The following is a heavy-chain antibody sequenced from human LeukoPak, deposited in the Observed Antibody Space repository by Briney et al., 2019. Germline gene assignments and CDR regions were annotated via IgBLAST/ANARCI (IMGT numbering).Heavy chain of an antibody. D-gene: IGHD6-13*01. V-gene: IGHV1-46*01. Sequence: ASVKVSCKASGYTFTNYYMHWVRQAPGQGLEWMGIINPSGGTSYAQKIQGRVTMTRDTSTTTVYMELSSLRSEDTAVYYCAREGVAATGLDYWGQGTLVTVSS. CDR3: AREGVAATGLDY. J-gene: IGHJ4*02. CDR1: GYTFTNYY. CDR2: INPSGGT.